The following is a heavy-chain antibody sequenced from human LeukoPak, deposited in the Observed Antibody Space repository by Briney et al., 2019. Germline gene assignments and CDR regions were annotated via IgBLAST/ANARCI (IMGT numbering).Heavy chain of an antibody. Sequence: PGGSLRLSCAASGFTFSNAWMNWVRQPPGKGLEWIGSIYHSGSTYYNPSLKSRVTISVDTSRNQFSLNLSSVTAADTAVYYCARHYGPWGQGTLVAVSS. D-gene: IGHD3-16*01. CDR1: GFTFSNAW. CDR3: ARHYGP. J-gene: IGHJ5*02. CDR2: IYHSGST. V-gene: IGHV4-38-2*01.